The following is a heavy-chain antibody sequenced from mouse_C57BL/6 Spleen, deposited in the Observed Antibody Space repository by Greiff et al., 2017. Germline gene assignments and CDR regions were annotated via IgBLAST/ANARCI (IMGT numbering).Heavy chain of an antibody. CDR2: ISYDGSN. D-gene: IGHD4-1*01. CDR1: GYSITSGYY. Sequence: EVKLVGSGPGLVKPSQSLSLTCSVTGYSITSGYYWNWIRQFPGNKLEWMGYISYDGSNNYNPSLKNRISITRDTSKNQFFLKLNSVTTEDTATYYCGITGTFAYWGQGTLVTVSA. J-gene: IGHJ3*01. CDR3: GITGTFAY. V-gene: IGHV3-6*01.